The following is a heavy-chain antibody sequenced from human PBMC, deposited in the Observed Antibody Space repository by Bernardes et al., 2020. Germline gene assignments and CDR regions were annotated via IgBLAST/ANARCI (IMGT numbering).Heavy chain of an antibody. CDR3: ARDPSITIFGVENDAFDI. J-gene: IGHJ3*02. D-gene: IGHD3-3*01. V-gene: IGHV3-33*01. Sequence: GGSLRLSCAASGFTFSSYGMHWVRQAPGKGLEWVAVIWYDGSNKYYADSVKGRFTISRDNSKNTLYLQMNSLRAEDTAVYYCARDPSITIFGVENDAFDIWGQGTMVTVSS. CDR1: GFTFSSYG. CDR2: IWYDGSNK.